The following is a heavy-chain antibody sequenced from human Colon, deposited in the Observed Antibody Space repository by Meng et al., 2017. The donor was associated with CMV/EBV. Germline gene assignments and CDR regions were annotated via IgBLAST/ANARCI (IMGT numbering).Heavy chain of an antibody. Sequence: ASVKVSCKASGYTFTSYYMHWVRQAPGQGLEWMGIINPSGGSTSYAQKFQGRVTMTRDTSTSTVYMELSSLRSEDTAVYYCARGESSSSWMKGWFDPWCQGTLVTVSS. J-gene: IGHJ5*02. CDR3: ARGESSSSWMKGWFDP. CDR1: GYTFTSYY. CDR2: INPSGGST. D-gene: IGHD6-13*01. V-gene: IGHV1-46*01.